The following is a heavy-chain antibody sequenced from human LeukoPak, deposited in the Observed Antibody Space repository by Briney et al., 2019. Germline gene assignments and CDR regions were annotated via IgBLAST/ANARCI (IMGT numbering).Heavy chain of an antibody. Sequence: SGGSLRLSCAASGFTFSSHVMSWVRQAPGKGLEWVSGISDSGDSTSYADSVKGRLTISRDNSKSTLYLQMNSLRAEDTAVYYCASTGYGVRDYWGQGTLVTVSS. J-gene: IGHJ4*02. CDR1: GFTFSSHV. CDR2: ISDSGDST. V-gene: IGHV3-23*01. D-gene: IGHD4-17*01. CDR3: ASTGYGVRDY.